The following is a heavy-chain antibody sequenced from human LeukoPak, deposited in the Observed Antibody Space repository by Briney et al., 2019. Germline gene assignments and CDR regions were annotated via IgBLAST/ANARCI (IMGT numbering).Heavy chain of an antibody. V-gene: IGHV4-34*01. J-gene: IGHJ4*02. CDR2: VNHSGYT. D-gene: IGHD4-17*01. CDR1: GTSFSSYY. Sequence: SETLSLTCAVSGTSFSSYYWSWIRKPPGKGLEWIGEVNHSGYTNDNPSLKSRVTISVDTSKNQFSLRLRSVTAADTAVYFCARMTTGHDFWGQGTLVTVSS. CDR3: ARMTTGHDF.